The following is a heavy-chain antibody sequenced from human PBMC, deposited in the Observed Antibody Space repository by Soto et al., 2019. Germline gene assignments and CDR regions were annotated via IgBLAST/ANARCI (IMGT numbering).Heavy chain of an antibody. Sequence: PGGSLRLSCAASGFTFSSYGMHWVRQAPGKGLEWVAVISYDGSNKYYADSVKGRFTISRDNSKNTLYLQMNSLRAEDTAVYYCARVPYDSSGYYYGEYFQHWGQGTLVTVSS. D-gene: IGHD3-22*01. J-gene: IGHJ1*01. CDR2: ISYDGSNK. V-gene: IGHV3-30*19. CDR1: GFTFSSYG. CDR3: ARVPYDSSGYYYGEYFQH.